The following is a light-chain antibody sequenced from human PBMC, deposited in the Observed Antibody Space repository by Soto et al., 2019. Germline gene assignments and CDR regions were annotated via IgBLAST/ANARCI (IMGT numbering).Light chain of an antibody. V-gene: IGKV1-39*01. CDR3: QQSSSTPLT. J-gene: IGKJ3*01. CDR1: QNIDNY. Sequence: DIQMTQSPSYLYASVGGTVTITCRASQNIDNYLNWYQHEPGKAPKLLIYGASTLQSGVPSRFSGSGSGTDFTLTIASLQPEDYATYYCQQSSSTPLTFGPGTTVDVE. CDR2: GAS.